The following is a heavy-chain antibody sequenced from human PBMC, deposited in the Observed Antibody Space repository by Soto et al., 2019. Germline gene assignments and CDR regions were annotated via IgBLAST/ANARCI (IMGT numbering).Heavy chain of an antibody. J-gene: IGHJ6*02. CDR3: ARDQVRVLRFLEWLSPHYYYGMDV. CDR1: GGPFSSYA. V-gene: IGHV1-69*06. D-gene: IGHD3-3*01. CDR2: IIPIFGTA. Sequence: ASVKVSCKASGGPFSSYAISWVRQAPGQGLEWMGGIIPIFGTANYAQKFQGRVTITADKSTSTAYMELRSLRSEDTAVYYCARDQVRVLRFLEWLSPHYYYGMDVWGQGTTVTVS.